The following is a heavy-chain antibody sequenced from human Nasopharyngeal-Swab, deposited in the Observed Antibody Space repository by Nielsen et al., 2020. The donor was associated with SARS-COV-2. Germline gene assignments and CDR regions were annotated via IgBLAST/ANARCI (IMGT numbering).Heavy chain of an antibody. CDR3: AKDLDYYDSSGYYGNAFDI. CDR2: VSYDGSNK. J-gene: IGHJ3*02. CDR1: GFTFSSYG. Sequence: LSLTCAASGFTFSSYGIHWVRQAPGKGLEWVAVVSYDGSNKYYADSVKGRFTISRDNSKNTLYLQMNSLRAEDTAVYYCAKDLDYYDSSGYYGNAFDIWGQGTMVTVSS. D-gene: IGHD3-22*01. V-gene: IGHV3-30*18.